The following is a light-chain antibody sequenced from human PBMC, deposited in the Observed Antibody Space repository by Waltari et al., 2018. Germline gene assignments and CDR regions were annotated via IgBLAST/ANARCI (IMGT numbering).Light chain of an antibody. V-gene: IGKV4-1*01. J-gene: IGKJ3*01. CDR3: HQYYNIPFT. CDR2: WAS. Sequence: DIVMTQSPDSLAVSLGERATINCKSSQSVLYSSNNKNYLARYQQKPGQPPKLLIYWASTRESGVPDRLSGSGSGTDFTLTISSLQAEDVAVYYCHQYYNIPFTFGPGTKVDIK. CDR1: QSVLYSSNNKNY.